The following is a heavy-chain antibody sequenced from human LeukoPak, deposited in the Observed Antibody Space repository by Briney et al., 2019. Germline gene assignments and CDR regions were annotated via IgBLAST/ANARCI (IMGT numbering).Heavy chain of an antibody. V-gene: IGHV1-2*02. CDR3: ARMPVLAYYYYGMDV. J-gene: IGHJ6*02. CDR2: INPNSGGT. Sequence: ASVKVSCKASGYTFTGYYMHWVRQAPGQGLEWMGWINPNSGGTNYAQKFQGRVTMTRDTSISTAYMELSRLRSDDTAVYYCARMPVLAYYYYGMDVWGQGTTVTVSS. CDR1: GYTFTGYY. D-gene: IGHD2-2*01.